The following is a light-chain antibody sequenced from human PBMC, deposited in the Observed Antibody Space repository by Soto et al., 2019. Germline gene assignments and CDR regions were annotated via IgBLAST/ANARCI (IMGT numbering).Light chain of an antibody. V-gene: IGKV3-20*01. Sequence: EIVLTQSPGTLSLSPGERATLSCRASQSISSPYLAWYQQKPGQAPRLLIDGASSRATGVPDRFSGSGSGTDFTLTINRLEPEDFAVYYCQQYGSSPPTFGQGTKVDIK. CDR3: QQYGSSPPT. CDR2: GAS. CDR1: QSISSPY. J-gene: IGKJ1*01.